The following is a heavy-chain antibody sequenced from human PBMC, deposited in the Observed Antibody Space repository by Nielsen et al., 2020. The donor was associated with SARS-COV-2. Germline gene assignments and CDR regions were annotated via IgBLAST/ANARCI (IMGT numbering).Heavy chain of an antibody. V-gene: IGHV1-69*04. D-gene: IGHD3-22*01. Sequence: SVKVSCKASGGTFSSYAISWVRQAPGQGLEWMGRIIPILGIANYAQKFQGRVTMTEDTSTDTAYMELSSLRSEDTAVYYCATGYYDSSGPYFDYWGQGTLVTVSS. CDR3: ATGYYDSSGPYFDY. CDR2: IIPILGIA. CDR1: GGTFSSYA. J-gene: IGHJ4*02.